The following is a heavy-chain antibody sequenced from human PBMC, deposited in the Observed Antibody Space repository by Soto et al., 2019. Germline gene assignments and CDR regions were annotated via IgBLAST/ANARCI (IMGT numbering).Heavy chain of an antibody. D-gene: IGHD6-13*01. CDR3: ARNGGSTWYYFDS. Sequence: QVQLQQWGAGLLKPSETLSLTCAVNGGSFTGYYGAWIRQSPGKGLEWIGEISHSGSTNYNPSLKSRVTLSVDTYKNQFSLKLSSVTAADTGMYYCARNGGSTWYYFDSWGQGTVVTVSS. CDR2: ISHSGST. V-gene: IGHV4-34*01. CDR1: GGSFTGYY. J-gene: IGHJ4*02.